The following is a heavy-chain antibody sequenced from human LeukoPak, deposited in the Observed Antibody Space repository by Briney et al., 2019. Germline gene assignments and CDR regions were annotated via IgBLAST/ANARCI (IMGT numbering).Heavy chain of an antibody. Sequence: SVNVSCTASGGTFSSYAISWVRQAPGQGLEWMGGIIPIFGTANYAQKFQGRVTITADESTSTAYMELSSLRSEDTAVYYCARDLLSSSSPLSHWGQGTLVTVSS. CDR3: ARDLLSSSSPLSH. J-gene: IGHJ4*02. CDR2: IIPIFGTA. V-gene: IGHV1-69*13. CDR1: GGTFSSYA. D-gene: IGHD6-6*01.